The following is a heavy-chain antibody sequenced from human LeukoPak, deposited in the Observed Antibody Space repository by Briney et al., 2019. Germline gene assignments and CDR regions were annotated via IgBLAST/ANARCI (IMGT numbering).Heavy chain of an antibody. CDR2: IYYSGST. CDR1: GGSISGYY. D-gene: IGHD2-2*03. CDR3: ARHPLDPGYCSSTSCYGAHFDY. Sequence: SETLSLTCTVSGGSISGYYWSWLRQPPGKGLEWIGYIYYSGSTNYNPSLKSRVTISVDTSKNQFSLKLSSVTAADTAVYYCARHPLDPGYCSSTSCYGAHFDYWGQGTLVTVSS. V-gene: IGHV4-59*08. J-gene: IGHJ4*02.